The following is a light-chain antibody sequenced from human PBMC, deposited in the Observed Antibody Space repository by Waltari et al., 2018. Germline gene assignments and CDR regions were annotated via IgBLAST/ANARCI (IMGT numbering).Light chain of an antibody. J-gene: IGKJ2*03. Sequence: DIQMTQSPSSLSASVGDTVPITCQASQGIGNNLNWYQQKRGKAPKLLIYRTSGLQDGIPSRFRGSRSGTDFSLTISSLQPEDFATYLCQQGDSYPYSFGQGTKVEI. CDR2: RTS. CDR1: QGIGNN. V-gene: IGKV1-39*01. CDR3: QQGDSYPYS.